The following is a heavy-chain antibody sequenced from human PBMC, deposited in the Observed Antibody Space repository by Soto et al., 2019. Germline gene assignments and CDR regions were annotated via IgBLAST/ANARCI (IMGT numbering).Heavy chain of an antibody. CDR2: GGSGGRT. D-gene: IGHD3-16*01. Sequence: DVQLLESGGGLAQRGGSLRLSCAASGFSFSTYGMTWVRQAPGKGLEWVSYGGSGGRTYYADSVKGRFTISRDNSKNTLYLQMNSLRAEDTAVYYCVKFRGRAYHYYDMDVWGNGTTVTVSS. J-gene: IGHJ6*03. CDR1: GFSFSTYG. V-gene: IGHV3-23*01. CDR3: VKFRGRAYHYYDMDV.